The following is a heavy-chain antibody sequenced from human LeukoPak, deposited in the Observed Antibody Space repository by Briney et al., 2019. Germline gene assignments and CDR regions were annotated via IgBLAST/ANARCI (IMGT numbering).Heavy chain of an antibody. CDR3: AGSYGSGSYYYDY. Sequence: SETLSLTRTVSGGSISSYYWSWIRQPPGKGLEWIGYIYYSGSTNYNPSLKSRVTISVDTSKNQFSLKLSSVTAADTAVYYCAGSYGSGSYYYDYWGQGTLVTVSS. V-gene: IGHV4-59*08. J-gene: IGHJ4*02. D-gene: IGHD3-10*01. CDR2: IYYSGST. CDR1: GGSISSYY.